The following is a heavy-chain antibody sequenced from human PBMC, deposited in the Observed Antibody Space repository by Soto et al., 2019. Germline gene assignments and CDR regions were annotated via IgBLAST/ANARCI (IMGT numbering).Heavy chain of an antibody. V-gene: IGHV3-30-3*01. CDR3: ARDLETYYDFWRTYGMDV. CDR2: ISYDGSNK. D-gene: IGHD3-3*01. Sequence: AGGSLRLSCAASGFTFSSYAMHWVRQAPGKGLEWVAVISYDGSNKYYADSVKGRFTISRDNSKNTLYLQMNSLRAEDTAVYYCARDLETYYDFWRTYGMDVWGQGTTVTVSS. J-gene: IGHJ6*02. CDR1: GFTFSSYA.